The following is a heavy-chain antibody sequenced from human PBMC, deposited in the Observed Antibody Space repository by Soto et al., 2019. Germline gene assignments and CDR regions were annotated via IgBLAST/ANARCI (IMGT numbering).Heavy chain of an antibody. CDR3: SIMDCTSDSCSYLSDY. V-gene: IGHV3-49*03. Sequence: PGGSLRLSCSASGFTFSDYAMCWFRQCPGQGLEWVGFIRSSAYGLTSYYDASVKGRFTISRDDSKNIAYLQMNSLKSEDTATYYCSIMDCTSDSCSYLSDYWGQGTLVTVSS. J-gene: IGHJ4*02. CDR2: IRSSAYGLTS. CDR1: GFTFSDYA. D-gene: IGHD2-2*01.